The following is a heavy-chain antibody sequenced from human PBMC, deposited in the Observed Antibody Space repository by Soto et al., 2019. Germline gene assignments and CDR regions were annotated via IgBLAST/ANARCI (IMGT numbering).Heavy chain of an antibody. V-gene: IGHV4-4*02. D-gene: IGHD3-10*01. CDR2: IYHSGST. Sequence: WWSWVRQPPGKGLEWIGEIYHSGSTNYNPSLKSRVTISVDKSKNQFSLKLSSVTAADTAVYYCARDLGGSGRVWFDPWGQGTLVTVSS. J-gene: IGHJ5*02. CDR3: ARDLGGSGRVWFDP. CDR1: W.